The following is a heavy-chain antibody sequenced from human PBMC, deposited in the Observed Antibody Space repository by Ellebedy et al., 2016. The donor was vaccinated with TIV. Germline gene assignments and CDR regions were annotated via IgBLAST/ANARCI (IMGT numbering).Heavy chain of an antibody. CDR2: ISYSGFT. CDR1: GGSISPYY. D-gene: IGHD2-21*01. J-gene: IGHJ4*02. Sequence: SETLSLXXTVSGGSISPYYWSWIRQPPGKGLEWIGYISYSGFTHYNPSLKSRATMSLDTSKNQLSLKLTSVTAADTAVYYCARAGGDGGAWYWGQGTLVTVSS. CDR3: ARAGGDGGAWY. V-gene: IGHV4-59*01.